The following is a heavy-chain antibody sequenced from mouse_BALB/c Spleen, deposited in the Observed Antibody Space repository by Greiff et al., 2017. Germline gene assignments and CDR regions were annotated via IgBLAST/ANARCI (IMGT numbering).Heavy chain of an antibody. CDR1: GYTFSSYW. CDR2: ILPGSGST. CDR3: ARPSIYYYGSSFAY. V-gene: IGHV1-9*01. D-gene: IGHD1-1*01. Sequence: QVQLQQSGAELMKPGASVKISCKATGYTFSSYWIEWVKQRPGHGLEWIGEILPGSGSTNYNEKFKGKATFTADTSSNTAYMQLSSLTSEDSAVYYCARPSIYYYGSSFAYWGQGTLVTVSA. J-gene: IGHJ3*01.